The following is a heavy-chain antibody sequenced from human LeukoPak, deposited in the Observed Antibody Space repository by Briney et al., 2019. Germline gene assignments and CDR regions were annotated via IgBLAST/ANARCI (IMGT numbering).Heavy chain of an antibody. J-gene: IGHJ4*02. Sequence: GGSLRLSCAASGFTFSSYSMNWVRQAPGKGLEWVSSISSSSSYIYYADSVKGRFTISRDNAKNSLYLQMNSLRAEDTAVYYCARRPSRVSPLNSRGQGTLVTVSS. V-gene: IGHV3-21*01. CDR3: ARRPSRVSPLNS. CDR1: GFTFSSYS. CDR2: ISSSSSYI. D-gene: IGHD6-13*01.